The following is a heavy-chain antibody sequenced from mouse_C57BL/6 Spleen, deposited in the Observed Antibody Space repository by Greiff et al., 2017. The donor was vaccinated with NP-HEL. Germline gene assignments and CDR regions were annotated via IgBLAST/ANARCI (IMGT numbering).Heavy chain of an antibody. CDR2: ISSGSSTI. CDR1: GFTFSDYG. V-gene: IGHV5-17*01. D-gene: IGHD3-2*02. CDR3: ARPTAQATYWFAY. J-gene: IGHJ3*01. Sequence: EVQGVESGGGLVKPGGSLKLSCAASGFTFSDYGMHWVRQAPEKGLEWVAYISSGSSTIYYADTVKGRFTISRDNAKNTLFLQMTSLRSEDTAMYYCARPTAQATYWFAYWGQGTLVTVSA.